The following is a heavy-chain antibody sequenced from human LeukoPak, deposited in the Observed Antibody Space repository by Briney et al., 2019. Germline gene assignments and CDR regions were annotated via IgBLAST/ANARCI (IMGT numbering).Heavy chain of an antibody. D-gene: IGHD4-11*01. CDR2: INQDGSEK. Sequence: GGSLRLSCAASGFTFRSHWMTWVRQVPGKGLEWVANINQDGSEKFYVDSVKGRFTISRDNAKNSLYLQMNSLRAEDTALYYCARGNSDYVEGDYWGQGTLVTVSS. J-gene: IGHJ4*02. CDR3: ARGNSDYVEGDY. CDR1: GFTFRSHW. V-gene: IGHV3-7*01.